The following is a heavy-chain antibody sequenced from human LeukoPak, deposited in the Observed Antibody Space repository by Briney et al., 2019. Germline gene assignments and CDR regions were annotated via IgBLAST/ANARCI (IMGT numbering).Heavy chain of an antibody. Sequence: PSETLSLTCTVSGGSISSYYWSWVRQPPGKGLEWIGYIQNSVTSYTDNPSLQSRVTISVDTSKNHFSLKLTSVTAADTAVYYCVRSPQLDPWGQGTLVTVSS. CDR2: IQNSVTSY. CDR1: GGSISSYY. CDR3: VRSPQLDP. J-gene: IGHJ5*02. V-gene: IGHV4-59*01.